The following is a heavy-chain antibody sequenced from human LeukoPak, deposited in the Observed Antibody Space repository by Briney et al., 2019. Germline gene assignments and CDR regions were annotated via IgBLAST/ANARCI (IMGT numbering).Heavy chain of an antibody. V-gene: IGHV3-30*02. CDR1: GFTFSTYG. CDR2: IRYDGGNK. Sequence: GGSLRLSCASSGFTFSTYGMHWVRQAPGKGLEWVAFIRYDGGNKYYAESVKGRFTISRDNSKNTLYLQMNSLRAEDTAVYYCARDLGREYSGYDPRRGYAFDIWGQGTMVTVSS. J-gene: IGHJ3*02. D-gene: IGHD5-12*01. CDR3: ARDLGREYSGYDPRRGYAFDI.